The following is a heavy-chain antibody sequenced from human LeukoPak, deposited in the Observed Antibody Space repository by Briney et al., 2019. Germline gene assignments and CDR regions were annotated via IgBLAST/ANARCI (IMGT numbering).Heavy chain of an antibody. D-gene: IGHD6-19*01. CDR1: GFXFSSYD. CDR2: ISYDGTNK. CDR3: AKGGQQWLYYFDY. Sequence: GGSLRLSCAASGFXFSSYDIHWVRQAPGKGLEWVAVISYDGTNKYYADSVKGRFTISRDNSKNTLYLQMNSLRAEDTAVYYCAKGGQQWLYYFDYWGQGTLVTVSS. V-gene: IGHV3-30*18. J-gene: IGHJ4*02.